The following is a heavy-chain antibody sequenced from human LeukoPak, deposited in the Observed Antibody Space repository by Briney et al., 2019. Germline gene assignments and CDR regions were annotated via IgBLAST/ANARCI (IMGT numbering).Heavy chain of an antibody. D-gene: IGHD6-6*01. J-gene: IGHJ6*03. V-gene: IGHV3-30*02. CDR2: IRYDGSNK. CDR3: AKPSGSSSSFYFYYMDV. CDR1: GFTFSSYG. Sequence: GGSLRLSCAASGFTFSSYGMHWVRQAPGKGLEWVAYIRYDGSNKYYADPVKGRFTISRDNSKNTLYLQVNSLRAEDTAVYYCAKPSGSSSSFYFYYMDVWGKGTTVTVSS.